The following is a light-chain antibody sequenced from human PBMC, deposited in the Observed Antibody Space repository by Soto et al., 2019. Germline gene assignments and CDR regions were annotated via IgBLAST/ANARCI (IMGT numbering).Light chain of an antibody. CDR2: GAS. Sequence: EIVLTQSPGTLSLSPGERATLSCRASQSFSSNDLAWYQQKTGQTPRLLIYGASSRATGIPDRFSGSGTGTHFPLTISRLEPEDFAVYYCQQYGRSAYTFGQGTTLEIK. J-gene: IGKJ2*01. CDR3: QQYGRSAYT. CDR1: QSFSSND. V-gene: IGKV3-20*01.